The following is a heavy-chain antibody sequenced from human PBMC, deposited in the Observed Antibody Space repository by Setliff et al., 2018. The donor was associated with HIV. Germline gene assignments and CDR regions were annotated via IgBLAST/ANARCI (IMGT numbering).Heavy chain of an antibody. CDR2: IYNSGST. V-gene: IGHV4-61*02. CDR3: ARGGAVSADFDS. Sequence: PSETLSLTCSVSGGSISSGSYYWSWIRQPAGKGLEWIGRIYNSGSTIYNPSLKSRVTISVDTSKYQFSLSLNSVTAADTAVYFGARGGAVSADFDSWGQGTLVTVSS. D-gene: IGHD3-16*01. CDR1: GGSISSGSYY. J-gene: IGHJ5*01.